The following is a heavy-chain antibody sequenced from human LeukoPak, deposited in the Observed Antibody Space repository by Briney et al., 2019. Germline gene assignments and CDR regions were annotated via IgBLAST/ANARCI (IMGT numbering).Heavy chain of an antibody. Sequence: PGGSLRLSCAASGFTFSSFALHWVRQTPGEGLEWVALISYDGSNEYYADYVKGRFTISRDNPKNTLNLQMNSLRAEDTAVYYCARSYCSGLSCDLIDYWGQGTLVAVSS. J-gene: IGHJ4*02. CDR1: GFTFSSFA. D-gene: IGHD2-15*01. CDR2: ISYDGSNE. V-gene: IGHV3-30*04. CDR3: ARSYCSGLSCDLIDY.